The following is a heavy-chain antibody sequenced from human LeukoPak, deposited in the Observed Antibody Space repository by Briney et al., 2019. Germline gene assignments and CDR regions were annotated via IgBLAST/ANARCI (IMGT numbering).Heavy chain of an antibody. V-gene: IGHV5-51*01. Sequence: GESLKISCKGSGYSFTSYWIGWVRQMPGKGLEWMGIIYPGDSDTRYSPSFQGQVTISADKSISTAYLQWSSLKASDTAMYYCASPYYSSTSCAMGDAFDIWGQGTMVTVSS. CDR1: GYSFTSYW. J-gene: IGHJ3*02. D-gene: IGHD2-2*01. CDR2: IYPGDSDT. CDR3: ASPYYSSTSCAMGDAFDI.